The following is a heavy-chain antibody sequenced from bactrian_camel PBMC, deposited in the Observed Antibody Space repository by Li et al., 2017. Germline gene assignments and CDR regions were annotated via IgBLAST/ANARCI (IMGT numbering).Heavy chain of an antibody. V-gene: IGHV3S1*01. D-gene: IGHD2*01. Sequence: HVQLVESGGGTVQAGGSLRLSCVGSGYTTGYTYNSYCMAWFRQGSGKGREVVATIYTADGSLYIDDSVEGRFTISQDVAKNTVYLQMNNLKPEDAAIYYCETEPRVPIVNGRPCDEHNYRGQGTQVTVS. J-gene: IGHJ4*01. CDR2: IYTADGSL. CDR1: GYTTGYTYNSYC. CDR3: ETEPRVPIVNGRPCDEHNY.